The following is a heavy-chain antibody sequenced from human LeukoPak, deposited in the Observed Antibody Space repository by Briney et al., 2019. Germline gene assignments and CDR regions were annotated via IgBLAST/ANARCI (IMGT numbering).Heavy chain of an antibody. D-gene: IGHD3-3*01. V-gene: IGHV3-23*01. CDR2: ISGSGGST. J-gene: IGHJ4*02. Sequence: GGSLRLSCAASGFTFSSYAMSWVRQAPGKGLEWASAISGSGGSTYYADSVKGRFTISRDNSKNTLYLQMNSLRAEDTAVYYCAKDARITIFGVVTHFDYWGQGTLVTVSS. CDR1: GFTFSSYA. CDR3: AKDARITIFGVVTHFDY.